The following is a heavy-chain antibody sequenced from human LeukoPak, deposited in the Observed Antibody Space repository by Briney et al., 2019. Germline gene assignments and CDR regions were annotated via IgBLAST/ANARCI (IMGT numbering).Heavy chain of an antibody. Sequence: GGSLRLSCVASGFTFSSYSMNWVRQAPGKGLEWVSYISSSSSTIYHADSVKGRFTISRDNAKNSLYLQINSLRAEDTAVYYCARHPPYGGSPYYYYMDVWGKGTTVTVSS. V-gene: IGHV3-48*01. J-gene: IGHJ6*03. CDR2: ISSSSSTI. CDR1: GFTFSSYS. D-gene: IGHD2-15*01. CDR3: ARHPPYGGSPYYYYMDV.